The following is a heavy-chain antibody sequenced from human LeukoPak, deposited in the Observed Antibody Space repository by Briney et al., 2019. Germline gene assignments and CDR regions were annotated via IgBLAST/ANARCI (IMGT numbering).Heavy chain of an antibody. CDR3: ARNQRYFDY. Sequence: PGRSLRLSCAASGFTFSSYGMHWVRQVPGKGLEWVAVIWYDGSNKFYADSVKGRFTISRDNSKNTLYLQMNSLRAEDTAAYYCARNQRYFDYWGQGTLVTVSS. V-gene: IGHV3-33*08. CDR2: IWYDGSNK. J-gene: IGHJ4*02. CDR1: GFTFSSYG. D-gene: IGHD1-14*01.